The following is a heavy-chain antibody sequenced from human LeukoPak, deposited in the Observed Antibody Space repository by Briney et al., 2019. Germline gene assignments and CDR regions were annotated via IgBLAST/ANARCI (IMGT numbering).Heavy chain of an antibody. CDR1: GFTFSSYA. J-gene: IGHJ6*02. Sequence: PGGSLRLSCAASGFTFSSYAMHWVRRAPGKGLEWVALISFDGRSKYDADFVKGRFTISRDNSKNKLYLQMDSLRPEDTAVYYCARDLSRGVDDYYGMDVWGQGTTVTVSS. D-gene: IGHD3-10*01. CDR2: ISFDGRSK. V-gene: IGHV3-30-3*01. CDR3: ARDLSRGVDDYYGMDV.